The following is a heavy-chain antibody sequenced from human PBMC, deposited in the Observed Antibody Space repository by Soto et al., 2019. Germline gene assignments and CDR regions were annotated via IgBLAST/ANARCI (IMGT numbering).Heavy chain of an antibody. CDR2: IKQDGSEK. Sequence: HPGGSLRLSCAASGFTFSSYWMSWVRQAPGKGLEWVANIKQDGSEKYYVDSVKGRFTISRDNAKNSLYLQMNSLRAEDTAVYYCARDPQYYDFWSGYYYYYGMDVWGQGTTVTVSS. CDR1: GFTFSSYW. CDR3: ARDPQYYDFWSGYYYYYGMDV. V-gene: IGHV3-7*03. J-gene: IGHJ6*02. D-gene: IGHD3-3*01.